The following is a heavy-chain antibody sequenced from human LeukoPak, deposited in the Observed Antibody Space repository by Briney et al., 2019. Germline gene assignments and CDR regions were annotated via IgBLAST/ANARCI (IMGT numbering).Heavy chain of an antibody. Sequence: ASVNVSCKASGYTFTSYDINWVRQATGQGLEWMGWMNPNSANTGYAQKFPGRVTMTRDTSISTAYMELSSLTSEDTAVYYCARGPSYGSGSYNIYGIDYWGQGTLVTVSS. J-gene: IGHJ4*02. CDR1: GYTFTSYD. V-gene: IGHV1-8*01. CDR2: MNPNSANT. D-gene: IGHD3-10*01. CDR3: ARGPSYGSGSYNIYGIDY.